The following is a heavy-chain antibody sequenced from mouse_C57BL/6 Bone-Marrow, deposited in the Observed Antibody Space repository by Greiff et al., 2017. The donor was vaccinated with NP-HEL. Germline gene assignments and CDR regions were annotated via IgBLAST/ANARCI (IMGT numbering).Heavy chain of an antibody. J-gene: IGHJ4*01. V-gene: IGHV1-9*01. CDR3: AREDYYYGSSYRYYAMDY. CDR2: ILPGSGST. D-gene: IGHD1-1*01. Sequence: QVQLKQSGAELMKPGASVKLSCKATGYTFTGYWIEWVKQRPGHGLEWIGEILPGSGSTNYNEKFKGKATFTADTSSNTAYMQLSSLTTEDSAIYYCAREDYYYGSSYRYYAMDYWGQGTSVTVSS. CDR1: GYTFTGYW.